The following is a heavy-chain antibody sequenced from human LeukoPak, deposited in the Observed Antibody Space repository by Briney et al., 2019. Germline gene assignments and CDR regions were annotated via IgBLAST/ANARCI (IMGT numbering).Heavy chain of an antibody. J-gene: IGHJ4*02. CDR1: GGTFSSYA. Sequence: SVKVSCKASGGTFSSYAISWVRQAPGQGLEWMGGIIPIFGTANYAQKFQGRVTITADESTSSAYMELSSLRSEDTAVYYCARDYYGSGSYIDYWGQGTLVTVSS. CDR2: IIPIFGTA. CDR3: ARDYYGSGSYIDY. D-gene: IGHD3-10*01. V-gene: IGHV1-69*13.